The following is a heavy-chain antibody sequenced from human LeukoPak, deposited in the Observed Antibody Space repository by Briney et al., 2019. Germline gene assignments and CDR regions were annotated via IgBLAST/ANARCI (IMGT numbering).Heavy chain of an antibody. CDR2: ISSSSSYI. D-gene: IGHD6-19*01. J-gene: IGHJ4*02. V-gene: IGHV3-21*01. Sequence: PGGSLRLSCAASGFTFSSYSMNWVRQAPGKGLEWVSCISSSSSYIYYADSVKGRFTISRGNAKNSLYLQMNSLRAEDTAVYYCARDRLAVGGPYYFDYWGQGTLVTVSS. CDR1: GFTFSSYS. CDR3: ARDRLAVGGPYYFDY.